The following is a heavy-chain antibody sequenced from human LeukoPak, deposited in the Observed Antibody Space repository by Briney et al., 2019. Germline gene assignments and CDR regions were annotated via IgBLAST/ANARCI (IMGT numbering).Heavy chain of an antibody. CDR1: GYTFTSYS. D-gene: IGHD6-6*01. J-gene: IGHJ4*02. CDR3: ARRSSSRGVDY. V-gene: IGHV1-69*13. CDR2: IIPIFGTA. Sequence: SVKVSCKASGYTFTSYSITWVRQAPGQGLEWMGGIIPIFGTANYAQKFQGRVTITADESTSTAYMELRSLRSDDTAVYYCARRSSSRGVDYWGQGTLVTVSS.